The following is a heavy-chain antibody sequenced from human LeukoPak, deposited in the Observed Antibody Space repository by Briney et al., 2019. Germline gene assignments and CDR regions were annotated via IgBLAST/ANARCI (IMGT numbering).Heavy chain of an antibody. D-gene: IGHD6-6*01. CDR3: ARDLYSTSSVNWFDP. V-gene: IGHV3-30-3*01. Sequence: GRSLRLSCAASGFTFSSHAMHWVRQAPGKGLEWVAVISYDASNKYYADSVKGRFTISRDNSKNSPFLQMNSLRAEDTALYYCARDLYSTSSVNWFDPWGQGTLVTVSS. CDR1: GFTFSSHA. CDR2: ISYDASNK. J-gene: IGHJ5*02.